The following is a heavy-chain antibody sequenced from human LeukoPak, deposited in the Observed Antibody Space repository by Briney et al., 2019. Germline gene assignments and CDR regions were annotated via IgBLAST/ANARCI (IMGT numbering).Heavy chain of an antibody. CDR2: INPNSGGT. CDR1: GYTFTGYY. CDR3: AREDYGDPYFDY. J-gene: IGHJ4*02. V-gene: IGHV1-2*02. D-gene: IGHD4-17*01. Sequence: ASVKVSCKASGYTFTGYYMHWVRQAPGQGLEWMGWINPNSGGTNYAQKFQGRVTMTRDTSISTAYMELSRLRSDDTAVYYCAREDYGDPYFDYWGQGTLVTVSS.